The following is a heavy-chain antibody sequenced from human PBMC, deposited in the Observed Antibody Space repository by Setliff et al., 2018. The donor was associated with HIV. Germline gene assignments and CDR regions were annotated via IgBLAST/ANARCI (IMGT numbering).Heavy chain of an antibody. CDR1: GDSIGDYY. CDR2: VYASAYS. CDR3: ARDWVTRSNYYGSGSPWYFDF. D-gene: IGHD3-10*01. V-gene: IGHV4-4*07. Sequence: ETLSLTCTVSGDSIGDYYWNWIRQPAGKGLEWIGRVYASAYSNYNPSLKSRVTMSVDTSQNQFSLKLRSVNAADTAVCYCARDWVTRSNYYGSGSPWYFDFWGRGILVTVSS. J-gene: IGHJ2*01.